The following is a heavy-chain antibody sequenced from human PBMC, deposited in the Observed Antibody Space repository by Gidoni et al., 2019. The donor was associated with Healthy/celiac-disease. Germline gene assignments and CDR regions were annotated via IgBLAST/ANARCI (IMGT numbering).Heavy chain of an antibody. J-gene: IGHJ4*02. CDR1: GFTFDDYA. D-gene: IGHD3-9*01. CDR3: AKAGDYDILTGWGEGFDY. CDR2: ISWNSGSI. V-gene: IGHV3-9*01. Sequence: EVQLVESGGGLVQPGRSLRLSCAASGFTFDDYAMHWVRQAPGKGLEWVSGISWNSGSIGYADSVKGRFTISRDNAKNSLYLQMNSLRAEDTALYYCAKAGDYDILTGWGEGFDYWGQGTLVTVSS.